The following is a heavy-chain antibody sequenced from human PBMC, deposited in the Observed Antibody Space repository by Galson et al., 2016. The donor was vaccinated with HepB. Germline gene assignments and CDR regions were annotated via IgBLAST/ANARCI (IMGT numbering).Heavy chain of an antibody. Sequence: CAASGFVVSSTYMAWVRQAPGRGLECVSLLYRDGFTYYADSVKGRFTISRDNSKSTLYLQMNSLRAEDTAVYYCAKRYDSSGYQYFDFRGQGTLVTVSS. CDR2: LYRDGFT. CDR3: AKRYDSSGYQYFDF. J-gene: IGHJ4*02. CDR1: GFVVSSTY. D-gene: IGHD3-22*01. V-gene: IGHV3-66*01.